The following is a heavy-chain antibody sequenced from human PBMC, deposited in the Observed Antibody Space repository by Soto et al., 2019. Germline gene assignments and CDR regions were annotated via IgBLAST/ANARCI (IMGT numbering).Heavy chain of an antibody. CDR2: ISGSGGST. CDR1: GFTFSSYA. J-gene: IGHJ6*02. CDR3: AKGGVLRFLEWLSHYYGMDV. Sequence: GGSLRLSCAASGFTFSSYAMSWVRQAPGKGLEWVSAISGSGGSTYYADSVKGRFTISRDNSKNTLYLQMNSLRAEDTAVYYCAKGGVLRFLEWLSHYYGMDVWGQGTTVTVSS. D-gene: IGHD3-3*01. V-gene: IGHV3-23*01.